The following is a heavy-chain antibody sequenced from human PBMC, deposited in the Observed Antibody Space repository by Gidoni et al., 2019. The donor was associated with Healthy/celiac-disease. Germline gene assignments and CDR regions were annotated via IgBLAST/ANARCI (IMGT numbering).Heavy chain of an antibody. J-gene: IGHJ6*02. CDR2: IWYDGSNK. CDR1: GFTFSSYG. Sequence: QVQLVESGGGVVQPGRLLRLSCAASGFTFSSYGMHWVRQAPGKGLEWVAVIWYDGSNKYYADSVKGRFTISRDNSKNTLYLQMNSLRAEDTAVYYCASGGVPAATGEGLWMDVWGQGTTVTVSS. V-gene: IGHV3-33*01. CDR3: ASGGVPAATGEGLWMDV. D-gene: IGHD2-2*01.